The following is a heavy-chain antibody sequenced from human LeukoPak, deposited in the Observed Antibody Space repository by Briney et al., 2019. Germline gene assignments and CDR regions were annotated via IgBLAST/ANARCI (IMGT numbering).Heavy chain of an antibody. CDR2: INPNSGGT. J-gene: IGHJ6*03. CDR1: GYTFTGYY. D-gene: IGHD3-10*01. CDR3: ARGYGLGSHQYYYYMDV. V-gene: IGHV1-2*02. Sequence: ASVKVSCKASGYTFTGYYMHWVRQAPGQGLEWMGWINPNSGGTNYAQKFQGRVTMTRDTSISTAYMELSRLRSDAAAVDYCARGYGLGSHQYYYYMDVWGKGTTVTVSS.